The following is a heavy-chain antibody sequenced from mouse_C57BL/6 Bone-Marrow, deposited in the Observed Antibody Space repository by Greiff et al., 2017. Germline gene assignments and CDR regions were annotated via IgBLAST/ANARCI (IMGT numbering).Heavy chain of an antibody. CDR1: GFPFSAASG. Sequence: EVKLVESGGGLVQPGGSLKLSCAASGFPFSAASGMAWVRQAPRKGPEWVAFISNLAYSIYYADTVTGRFTISRENAKNTLYLEMSSLRSEDTAMYYCARHDGSTGYFAVWGTGDTGTVSS. CDR2: ISNLAYSI. V-gene: IGHV5-15*01. J-gene: IGHJ1*03. D-gene: IGHD1-1*01. CDR3: ARHDGSTGYFAV.